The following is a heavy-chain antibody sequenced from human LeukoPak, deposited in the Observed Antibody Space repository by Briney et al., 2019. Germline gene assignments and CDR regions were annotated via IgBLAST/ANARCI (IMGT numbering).Heavy chain of an antibody. CDR3: AREDSSGLPDFDY. CDR1: GGSISSGSYY. CDR2: IYTSGST. V-gene: IGHV4-61*02. D-gene: IGHD6-19*01. J-gene: IGHJ4*02. Sequence: SETLSLTCTVSGGSISSGSYYWSWIRQPAGKGLEWIGRIYTSGSTNYNPSLKSRVTISVDTSKNQFSLKLNSVTPEDTAVYYCAREDSSGLPDFDYWGQGTLVTVSS.